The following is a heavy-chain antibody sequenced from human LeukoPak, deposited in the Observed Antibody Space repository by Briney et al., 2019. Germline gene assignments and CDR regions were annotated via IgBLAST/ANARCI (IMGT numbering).Heavy chain of an antibody. V-gene: IGHV4-61*02. CDR3: ARDRRPIAAPEE. J-gene: IGHJ4*02. CDR2: IYTSGST. CDR1: GGSISSGSYY. D-gene: IGHD6-6*01. Sequence: SQTLSLTCTVSGGSISSGSYYWSWIRQPAGKGLEWIGRIYTSGSTNYNPSLKSRVTISVDTSKNQFSLKLSSVTAADTAVYYCARDRRPIAAPEEWGQRTLVTVSS.